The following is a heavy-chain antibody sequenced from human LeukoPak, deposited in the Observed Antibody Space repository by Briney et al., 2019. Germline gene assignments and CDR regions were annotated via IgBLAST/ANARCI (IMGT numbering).Heavy chain of an antibody. D-gene: IGHD6-13*01. CDR1: RFTFNNYA. V-gene: IGHV3-23*01. CDR3: AKGAQQLVYWVDY. CDR2: ISGSGGST. J-gene: IGHJ4*02. Sequence: GGSLRLSCAASRFTFNNYAMSWVRQAPGKGVEWVSVISGSGGSTYYADSVKGRFTISRDNSKNTLYLQMNSLRAEDTAVYYCAKGAQQLVYWVDYWGQGTLVTVFS.